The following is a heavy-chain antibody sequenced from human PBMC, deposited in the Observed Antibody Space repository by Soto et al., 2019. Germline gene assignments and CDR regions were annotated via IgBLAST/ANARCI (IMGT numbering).Heavy chain of an antibody. J-gene: IGHJ5*02. CDR2: IYYSEST. CDR3: ARLVWSYGTWFDP. Sequence: ETLSLTCTVSGGSISSYYWSWIRQPPGKGLEWIGYIYYSESTNYNPSLKNRINITIDTSKNQFSQKMNSVTAADTAVYYCARLVWSYGTWFDPWGQGTLVTVSS. CDR1: GGSISSYY. V-gene: IGHV4-59*08. D-gene: IGHD5-18*01.